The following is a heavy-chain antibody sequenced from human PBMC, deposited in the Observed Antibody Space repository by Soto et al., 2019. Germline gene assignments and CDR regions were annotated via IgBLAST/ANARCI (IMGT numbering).Heavy chain of an antibody. Sequence: PGGSLRLSCAASGFTFSSYGMHWVRQAPGKGLEWVAVISYDGSNKYYADSVKGRFTISRDNSKNTLYLQMNRLRAEDTAVYYCAKDRAYGDYYHDYYYGMDVWGQGTTVTVSS. V-gene: IGHV3-30*18. J-gene: IGHJ6*02. CDR1: GFTFSSYG. CDR3: AKDRAYGDYYHDYYYGMDV. D-gene: IGHD4-17*01. CDR2: ISYDGSNK.